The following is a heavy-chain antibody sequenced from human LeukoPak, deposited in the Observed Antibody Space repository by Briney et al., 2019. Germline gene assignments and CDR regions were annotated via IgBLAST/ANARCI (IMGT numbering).Heavy chain of an antibody. Sequence: GGSLRLSCAASGVTVSSNYMSWVRQAPGKGLEWVSVIYSGGSTYYADSVKGRFTISRDNSKNTLYLQMNSLRAEDTAVSYCARDRTTMVRGAHYYYYSMDVWGQGTTVTVSS. D-gene: IGHD3-10*01. CDR1: GVTVSSNY. CDR2: IYSGGST. CDR3: ARDRTTMVRGAHYYYYSMDV. V-gene: IGHV3-66*02. J-gene: IGHJ6*02.